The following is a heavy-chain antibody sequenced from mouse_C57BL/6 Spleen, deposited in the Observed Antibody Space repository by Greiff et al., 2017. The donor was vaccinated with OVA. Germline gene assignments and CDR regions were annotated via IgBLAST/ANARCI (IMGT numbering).Heavy chain of an antibody. V-gene: IGHV5-6*01. D-gene: IGHD3-2*02. J-gene: IGHJ3*01. Sequence: EVHLVESGGDLVKPGGSLKLSCAASGFTFSSYGMSWVRQTPDKRLEWVATISSGGSYTYYPDSVKGRVTISRDNAKNTLYLQMSSLKSEDTAMYYCARQDSSGYVGFFAYWGQGTLVTVSA. CDR2: ISSGGSYT. CDR1: GFTFSSYG. CDR3: ARQDSSGYVGFFAY.